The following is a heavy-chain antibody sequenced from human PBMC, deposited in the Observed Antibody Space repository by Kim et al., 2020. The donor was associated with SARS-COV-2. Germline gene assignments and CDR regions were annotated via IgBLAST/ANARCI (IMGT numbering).Heavy chain of an antibody. CDR3: ARDSSLRYFSWTTTYYYYGMDV. CDR1: GGTFSSYA. D-gene: IGHD3-9*01. J-gene: IGHJ6*02. Sequence: SVKVSCKASGGTFSSYAISWVRQAPGQGLEWMGGIIPIFGTANYAQKFQGRVTITADESTSTAYMELSSLRSEDTAVYYCARDSSLRYFSWTTTYYYYGMDVWGQGTTVTVSS. V-gene: IGHV1-69*13. CDR2: IIPIFGTA.